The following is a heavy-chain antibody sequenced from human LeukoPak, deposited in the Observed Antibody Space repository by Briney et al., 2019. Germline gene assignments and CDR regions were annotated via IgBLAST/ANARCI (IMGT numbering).Heavy chain of an antibody. CDR2: ISSNGGST. CDR3: VKDKQQLVLGYFDY. Sequence: GGSLRLSCAASGFTFSSYAMHWVRQAPGKGLEYVSAISSNGGSTYYADSVKGRFTISRDNSKNTLYLQMSSLRAEDTAVYYCVKDKQQLVLGYFDYWGQGTLVTVSS. V-gene: IGHV3-64D*06. D-gene: IGHD6-13*01. CDR1: GFTFSSYA. J-gene: IGHJ4*02.